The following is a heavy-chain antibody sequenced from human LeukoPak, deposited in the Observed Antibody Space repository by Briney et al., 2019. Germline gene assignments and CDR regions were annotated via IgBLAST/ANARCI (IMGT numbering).Heavy chain of an antibody. V-gene: IGHV3-23*01. CDR2: ITGSGGGT. CDR3: AKWGDYDVLTGYYDPDY. CDR1: GFTFSNYA. D-gene: IGHD3-9*01. J-gene: IGHJ4*02. Sequence: GGPLRLSCAASGFTFSNYAMSWGRQAPGKGREWVSAITGSGGGTYYADSVKGRFTISRDNSKNTLYLQMNSLRAEDTAVYYCAKWGDYDVLTGYYDPDYWGQGTLVTVSS.